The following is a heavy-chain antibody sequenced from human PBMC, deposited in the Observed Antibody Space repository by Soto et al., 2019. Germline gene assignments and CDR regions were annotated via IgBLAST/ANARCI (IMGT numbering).Heavy chain of an antibody. Sequence: QVQLVQSGAEVKKPGASVKVSCKASGYTFTSYAMHWVRQAPGQRLEWMGWINAGNGNTKYSQQFQGTVTSTRDTSARTAYMEQSGLRSEDTAVYYCASDGRGSSWYFVYYGMDVWGHGTTVTVSS. CDR3: ASDGRGSSWYFVYYGMDV. D-gene: IGHD6-13*01. CDR2: INAGNGNT. CDR1: GYTFTSYA. V-gene: IGHV1-3*01. J-gene: IGHJ6*02.